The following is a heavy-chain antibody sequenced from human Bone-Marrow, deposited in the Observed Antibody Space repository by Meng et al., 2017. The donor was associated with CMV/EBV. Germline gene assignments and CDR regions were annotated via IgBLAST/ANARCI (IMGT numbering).Heavy chain of an antibody. D-gene: IGHD3-9*01. J-gene: IGHJ3*02. CDR2: INPNSGGT. CDR3: ARDLVAGYYAFDI. CDR1: GYTFTGYY. V-gene: IGHV1-2*02. Sequence: ASVKVSCKASGYTFTGYYMHWVRQAPGQGLEWMGWINPNSGGTNYAQKFQGRVTMTRDTSISTAYMELSSLRSEDTAVYYCARDLVAGYYAFDIWGQGKMVTVSS.